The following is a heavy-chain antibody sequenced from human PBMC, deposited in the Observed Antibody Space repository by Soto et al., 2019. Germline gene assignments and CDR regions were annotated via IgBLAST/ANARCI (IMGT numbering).Heavy chain of an antibody. J-gene: IGHJ2*01. CDR2: IGTGGDT. V-gene: IGHV3-13*01. D-gene: IGHD4-17*01. Sequence: PGGSLRLSCAASAFTFNNFAMHWVRQAPGKGLEWVTAIGTGGDTYYPGSVRGRFTISRENAKNALYLQMNSLGAGDTAVYYCAREIVDTVTTAWYFDLWGRGTLVTVSS. CDR1: AFTFNNFA. CDR3: AREIVDTVTTAWYFDL.